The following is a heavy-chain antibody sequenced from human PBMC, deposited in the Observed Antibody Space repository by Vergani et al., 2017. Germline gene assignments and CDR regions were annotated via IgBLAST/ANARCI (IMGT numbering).Heavy chain of an antibody. Sequence: QVQLVQSGAEVKKPGASVKVSCKVSGYTLTELSMHWVRQAPGKGLEWMGGFDPEDGETIYGQKFQGRVTITADKSTSTAYMELSSLRSEDTAVYYCARDRGEIDYYYYGMDVWGQGTTVTVSS. J-gene: IGHJ6*02. CDR2: FDPEDGET. V-gene: IGHV1-24*01. CDR1: GYTLTELS. D-gene: IGHD3-16*01. CDR3: ARDRGEIDYYYYGMDV.